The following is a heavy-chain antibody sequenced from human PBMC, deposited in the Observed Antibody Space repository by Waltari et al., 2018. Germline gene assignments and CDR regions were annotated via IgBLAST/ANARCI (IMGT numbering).Heavy chain of an antibody. CDR3: ANAPSGGRFSVPGIDY. D-gene: IGHD2-15*01. Sequence: QFQLVESGGGVVQPGRSLTLSCAASGFTFSSYGIHWVRQGPGKGLEWLALISYDAMTEYYADSVKGRFTVSRDNSKNLAFLQLNSLRPEDTAMYFCANAPSGGRFSVPGIDYWGQGTLVTVSS. J-gene: IGHJ4*02. CDR2: ISYDAMTE. CDR1: GFTFSSYG. V-gene: IGHV3-30*18.